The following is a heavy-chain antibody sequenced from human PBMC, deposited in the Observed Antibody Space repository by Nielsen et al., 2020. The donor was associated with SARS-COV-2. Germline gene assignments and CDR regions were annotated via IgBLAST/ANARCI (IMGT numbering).Heavy chain of an antibody. CDR2: ISNTGST. Sequence: SETLSLTCTVSGGSISSYYWSWIRQSPGKGLVWIGYISNTGSTNYNPSLQSRVTISVDTSKNQFSLKLNSVTAADTAVYYCARDHGYNYAYGHYYYGMDVWGQGTTVTVSS. J-gene: IGHJ6*02. CDR3: ARDHGYNYAYGHYYYGMDV. D-gene: IGHD5-24*01. V-gene: IGHV4-59*01. CDR1: GGSISSYY.